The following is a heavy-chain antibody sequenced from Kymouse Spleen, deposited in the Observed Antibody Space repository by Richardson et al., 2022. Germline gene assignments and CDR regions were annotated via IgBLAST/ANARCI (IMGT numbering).Heavy chain of an antibody. CDR3: AKDRGTGTRVYYYGMDV. V-gene: IGHV3-30*18. CDR1: GFTFSSYG. Sequence: QVQLVESGGGVVQPGRSLRLSCAASGFTFSSYGMHWVRQAPGKGLEWVAVISYDGSNKYYADSVKGRFTISRDNSKNTLYLQMNSLRAEDTAVYYCAKDRGTGTRVYYYGMDVWGQGTTVTVSS. CDR2: ISYDGSNK. D-gene: IGHD1-1*01,IGHD1-20*01,IGHD1-7*01. J-gene: IGHJ6*02.